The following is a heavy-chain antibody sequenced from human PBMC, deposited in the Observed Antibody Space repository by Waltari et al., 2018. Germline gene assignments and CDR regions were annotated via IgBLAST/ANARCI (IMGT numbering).Heavy chain of an antibody. CDR3: AREEVVVPAARGGFDY. Sequence: QVQLQESGPGLVKPSQTLSLTCTVSGGSISSGGYYWSWIRQHPGKGLEWIGYIYYSGSTYYSPSLKSRVTISVDTSKNQFSLKLSSVTAADTAVYYCAREEVVVPAARGGFDYWGQGTLVTVPS. CDR1: GGSISSGGYY. V-gene: IGHV4-31*03. D-gene: IGHD2-2*01. J-gene: IGHJ4*02. CDR2: IYYSGST.